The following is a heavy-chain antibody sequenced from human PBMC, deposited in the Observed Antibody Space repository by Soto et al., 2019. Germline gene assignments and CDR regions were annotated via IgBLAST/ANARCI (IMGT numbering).Heavy chain of an antibody. CDR3: ARDQHETRGYYPGWFDL. CDR2: MSSSSSYK. J-gene: IGHJ5*02. Sequence: PGGSLRLSYAASGFMFSNYHMSWVRQAPGKGLEWASSMSSSSSYKYYADSLKGRFTISRDNARNSLYLQMNSLGADDTAVYYCARDQHETRGYYPGWFDLWGRGTLVTVPQ. D-gene: IGHD3-22*01. CDR1: GFMFSNYH. V-gene: IGHV3-21*01.